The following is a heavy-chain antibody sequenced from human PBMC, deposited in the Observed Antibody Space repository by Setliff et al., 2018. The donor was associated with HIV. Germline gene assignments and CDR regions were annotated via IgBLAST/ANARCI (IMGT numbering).Heavy chain of an antibody. V-gene: IGHV3-23*03. CDR1: GFTFKNYA. Sequence: GGSLRLSCVASGFTFKNYAMNWVRQAPGKGLEWVTLIYKAGKTYYADFVKGRFTIARDDTKNTVSLQMTNLEPGDTAMYYCAKGGYGGAYYVVGYLGQGTKVTVSS. CDR2: IYKAGKT. CDR3: AKGGYGGAYYVVGY. D-gene: IGHD5-18*01. J-gene: IGHJ4*02.